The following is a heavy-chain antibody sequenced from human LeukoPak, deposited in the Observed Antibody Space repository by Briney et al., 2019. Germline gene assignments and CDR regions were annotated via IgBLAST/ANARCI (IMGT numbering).Heavy chain of an antibody. CDR3: ATLHDP. CDR2: ISSNGGTT. J-gene: IGHJ5*02. Sequence: PGGSLRLSCAASGFTFSSYAMYWVRQAPGKGLEFVSVISSNGGTTYYARSVKGRFTISRDNSKNTLYLQMGSLRAEDMAVYYCATLHDPWGQGTLVTVSS. V-gene: IGHV3-64*01. CDR1: GFTFSSYA.